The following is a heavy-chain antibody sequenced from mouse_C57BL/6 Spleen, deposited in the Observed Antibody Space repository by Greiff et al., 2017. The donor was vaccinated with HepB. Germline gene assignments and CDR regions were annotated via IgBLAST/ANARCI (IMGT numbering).Heavy chain of an antibody. CDR3: TTRYYGSSWDWYFDV. D-gene: IGHD1-1*01. V-gene: IGHV14-1*01. CDR2: IDPEDGDT. Sequence: VQLKQSGAELVRPGASVKLSCTASGFNIKDYYMHWVKQRPEQGLEWIGRIDPEDGDTEYAPKFQGKATMTADTSSNTAYLQLSSLTSEDTAVYYCTTRYYGSSWDWYFDVWGTGTTVTVSS. CDR1: GFNIKDYY. J-gene: IGHJ1*03.